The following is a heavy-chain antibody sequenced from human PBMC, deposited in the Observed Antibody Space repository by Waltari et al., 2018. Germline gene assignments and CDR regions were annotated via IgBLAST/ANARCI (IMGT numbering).Heavy chain of an antibody. Sequence: EVHLVQSGAEVKKPGATVKIACKASGYSFIDYFMHWVQQAPGKGLAWMGRIDPEDGEIVYAEKFQGRVTMTADTSGDTAYLELTGLTSGDTAVYYCAPLPGGSGQTFDYWGQGTLVTVSS. CDR3: APLPGGSGQTFDY. V-gene: IGHV1-69-2*01. D-gene: IGHD6-25*01. J-gene: IGHJ4*02. CDR1: GYSFIDYF. CDR2: IDPEDGEI.